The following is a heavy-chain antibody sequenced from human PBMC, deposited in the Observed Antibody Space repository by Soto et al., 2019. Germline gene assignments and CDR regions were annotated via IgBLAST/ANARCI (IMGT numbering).Heavy chain of an antibody. CDR3: ARGLPYYDFWSGYYGYYYMAV. D-gene: IGHD3-3*01. J-gene: IGHJ6*03. V-gene: IGHV4-34*01. CDR1: GGSFSGYY. Sequence: ASETLSLTCAVYGGSFSGYYWSWIRQPPGKGLEWIGEINHSGSTNYNPSLKSRVAISVDTSKNQFSLKLSSVTAADTAVYYCARGLPYYDFWSGYYGYYYMAVWGKGTTVTVSS. CDR2: INHSGST.